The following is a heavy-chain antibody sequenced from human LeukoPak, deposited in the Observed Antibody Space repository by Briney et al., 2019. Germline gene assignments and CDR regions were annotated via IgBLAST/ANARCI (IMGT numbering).Heavy chain of an antibody. CDR2: IYSSGNT. CDR3: ARFGSVGGYVLDY. CDR1: GASISSSNYY. V-gene: IGHV4-39*07. J-gene: IGHJ4*02. D-gene: IGHD5-12*01. Sequence: SETLSLTCAVSGASISSSNYYWGWVRQSPGKGLEWIGNIYSSGNTYYNASLKSRVTISVDTSKNQFSLKLSSVTAADTAVYYCARFGSVGGYVLDYWGQGTLVTVSS.